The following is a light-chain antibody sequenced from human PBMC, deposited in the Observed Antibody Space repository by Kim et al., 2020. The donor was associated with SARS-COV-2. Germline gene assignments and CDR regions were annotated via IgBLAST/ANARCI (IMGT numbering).Light chain of an antibody. J-gene: IGLJ2*01. CDR1: KLGDKY. Sequence: VSQGKLARFTCSGDKLGDKYACWYHQKPGQSPVLGIYQDSKRPSGIPERFSGSNSGNTATLTISGTQAMDEADYYCQAWDSSTVVFGGGTQLTVL. V-gene: IGLV3-1*01. CDR2: QDS. CDR3: QAWDSSTVV.